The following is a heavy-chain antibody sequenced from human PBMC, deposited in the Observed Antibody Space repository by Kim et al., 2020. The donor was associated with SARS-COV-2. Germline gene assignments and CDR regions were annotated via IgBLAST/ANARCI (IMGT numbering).Heavy chain of an antibody. CDR3: GREDWYYEQCTYY. CDR2: IIGGGGST. D-gene: IGHD1-7*01. V-gene: IGHV3-23*01. J-gene: IGHJ4*02. Sequence: GGSLRLSCAASGFTFSSYVMSWVRQAPGKGLEWVSTIIGGGGSTYYADSVRGRFTISRDNSMNTLYLQVSSLKAEDTAVYYCGREDWYYEQCTYYWGEGT. CDR1: GFTFSSYV.